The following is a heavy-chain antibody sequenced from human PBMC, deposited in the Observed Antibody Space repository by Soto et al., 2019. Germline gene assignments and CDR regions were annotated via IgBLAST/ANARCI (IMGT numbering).Heavy chain of an antibody. CDR3: ARQSAEYYYDSSGYYFFDY. CDR2: IYPGDSDT. CDR1: GYSFTSYW. J-gene: IGHJ4*02. V-gene: IGHV5-51*01. D-gene: IGHD3-22*01. Sequence: GESLKISCKGSGYSFTSYWIGWVRQMPGKGLEWMGIIYPGDSDTRYSPSFQGQVTISADKSISTAYLQWRSLKASDTAMYYCARQSAEYYYDSSGYYFFDYWGQGTLVTVSS.